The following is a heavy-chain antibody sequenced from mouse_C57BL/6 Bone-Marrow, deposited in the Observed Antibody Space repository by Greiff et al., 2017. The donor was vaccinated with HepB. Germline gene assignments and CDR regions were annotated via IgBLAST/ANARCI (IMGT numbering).Heavy chain of an antibody. Sequence: QVQLQQSGAELVKPGASVKLSCKASGYTFTSYWMHWVKQRPGRGLEWIGRIDPNSGGTKYNEKFKSKATLTVDKPSSTAYMQLSSLTSEDSAIYYCAMDYYGSSNWYFDVWGTGTTVTVSS. CDR3: AMDYYGSSNWYFDV. V-gene: IGHV1-72*01. D-gene: IGHD1-1*01. CDR1: GYTFTSYW. CDR2: IDPNSGGT. J-gene: IGHJ1*03.